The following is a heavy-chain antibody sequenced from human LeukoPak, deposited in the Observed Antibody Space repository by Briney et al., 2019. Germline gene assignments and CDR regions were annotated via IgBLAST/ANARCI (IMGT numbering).Heavy chain of an antibody. D-gene: IGHD3-22*01. CDR2: INHSGST. V-gene: IGHV4-34*01. CDR1: GGSFSGYY. Sequence: SETLSLTCAVYGGSFSGYYWSWIRQPPGKGLEWIGEINHSGSTNYNPSLKSRVTISVDTSKNQFSLKLSSVTAADTAVYYRARGRYYYDSSGYPREPFDLWGRGTLVTVSS. J-gene: IGHJ2*01. CDR3: ARGRYYYDSSGYPREPFDL.